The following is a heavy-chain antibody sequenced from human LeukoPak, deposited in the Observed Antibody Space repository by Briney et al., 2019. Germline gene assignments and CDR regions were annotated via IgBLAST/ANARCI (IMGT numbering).Heavy chain of an antibody. V-gene: IGHV3-64D*06. Sequence: GGSLRLSCAASGFTFSSYAMHWVRQAPGKGLEYVSAISSNGGSTYYADSVKGRFTISRDNSKNTLYLQMSSLRAEDTAVYYCVKVDAGYYDSSGPFDYWGQGILVTVSS. CDR1: GFTFSSYA. CDR2: ISSNGGST. J-gene: IGHJ4*02. CDR3: VKVDAGYYDSSGPFDY. D-gene: IGHD3-22*01.